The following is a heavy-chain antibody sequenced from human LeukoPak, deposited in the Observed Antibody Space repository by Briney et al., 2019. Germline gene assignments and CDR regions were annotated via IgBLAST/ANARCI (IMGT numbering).Heavy chain of an antibody. D-gene: IGHD3-9*01. CDR3: AKGDYDILTAPLAH. V-gene: IGHV3-9*01. J-gene: IGHJ4*02. Sequence: GRSLRLSCAASGFTFDDYAMHWVRQAPGKGLEWVSGISWNSGSIGYADSVKGRFTISRDNAKNSLYLQMNSLRAEDTALYYCAKGDYDILTAPLAHWGQGTLVTVSS. CDR2: ISWNSGSI. CDR1: GFTFDDYA.